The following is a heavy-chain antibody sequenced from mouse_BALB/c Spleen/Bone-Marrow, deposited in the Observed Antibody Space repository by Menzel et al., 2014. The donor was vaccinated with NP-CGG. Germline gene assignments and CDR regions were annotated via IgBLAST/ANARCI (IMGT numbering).Heavy chain of an antibody. J-gene: IGHJ3*01. CDR1: GYAFTSYN. CDR3: ARENYGSSPAY. CDR2: IDPYNGGT. D-gene: IGHD1-1*01. Sequence: EVQRVESGPELVKPGASVKVSCKASGYAFTSYNMYWVKQSHGKSLEWIGYIDPYNGGTSYNQKFKGKATLTVDKSSSTAYMHLNSLTSEDSAVYHCARENYGSSPAYWGQGTLVTVSA. V-gene: IGHV1S135*01.